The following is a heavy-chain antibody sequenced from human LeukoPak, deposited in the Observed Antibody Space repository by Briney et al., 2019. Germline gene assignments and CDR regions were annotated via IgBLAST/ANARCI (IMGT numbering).Heavy chain of an antibody. CDR1: GFTFSSYW. D-gene: IGHD2-2*01. CDR3: ARFHYCSSTNCYPRHFDY. Sequence: GGSLRLSCAASGFTFSSYWMSWVRQAPGKGLEWVAHIKQDATEQYYVESAKGRFTISRDNAKNSLYLQVNSLRAEDTAVYYCARFHYCSSTNCYPRHFDYWGQGTLATVSS. V-gene: IGHV3-7*01. J-gene: IGHJ4*02. CDR2: IKQDATEQ.